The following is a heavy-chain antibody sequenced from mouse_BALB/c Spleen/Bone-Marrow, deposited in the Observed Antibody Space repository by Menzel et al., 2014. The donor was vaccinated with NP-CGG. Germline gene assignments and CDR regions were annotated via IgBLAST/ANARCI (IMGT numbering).Heavy chain of an antibody. Sequence: VQLQQSGAELVKPGASVKLSCTASGFNIKDTYIHWVKRRPEQGLEWIGRIDPEDGNIKYDPKFQVKATITADTSSNTAYLQLSSLTSEDTAVYYRTRRGFDFWGQGTAHTVSS. CDR3: TRRGFDF. CDR1: GFNIKDTY. J-gene: IGHJ2*01. V-gene: IGHV14-3*02. CDR2: IDPEDGNI.